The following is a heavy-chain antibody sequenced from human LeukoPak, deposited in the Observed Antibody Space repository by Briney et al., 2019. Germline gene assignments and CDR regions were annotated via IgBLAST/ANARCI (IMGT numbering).Heavy chain of an antibody. CDR3: ARSLVVTAPGDY. D-gene: IGHD2-21*02. Sequence: PGGSLRLSCAASGFTFSSYAMHWVRQAPGKGLEWVAVISYDGSNKYYADSVKGRFTIFRDNSKNTLYLQMNSLRAEDTAVYYCARSLVVTAPGDYWGQGTLVTVSS. J-gene: IGHJ4*02. CDR2: ISYDGSNK. V-gene: IGHV3-30*04. CDR1: GFTFSSYA.